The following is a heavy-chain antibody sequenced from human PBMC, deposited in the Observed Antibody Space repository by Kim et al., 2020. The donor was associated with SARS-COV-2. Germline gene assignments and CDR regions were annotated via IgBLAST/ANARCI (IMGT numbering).Heavy chain of an antibody. D-gene: IGHD4-17*01. V-gene: IGHV7-4-1*02. Sequence: ASVKVSCKASGYTFTSYAMNWVRQAPGQGLEWMGWINTNTGNPTYAQGFTGRFVFSLDTSVSTAYLQISSLKAEDTAVYYCARLPYMTTENWFDPWGQGTLVTVSS. CDR2: INTNTGNP. J-gene: IGHJ5*02. CDR3: ARLPYMTTENWFDP. CDR1: GYTFTSYA.